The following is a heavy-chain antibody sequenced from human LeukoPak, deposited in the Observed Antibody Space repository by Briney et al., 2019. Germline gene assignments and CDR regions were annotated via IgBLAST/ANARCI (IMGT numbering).Heavy chain of an antibody. CDR1: GFTFYDYA. CDR3: AKDLAVAGSNYYGMDV. CDR2: ISWNSGSI. J-gene: IGHJ6*02. V-gene: IGHV3-9*01. D-gene: IGHD6-19*01. Sequence: QSGGSLRLSCAASGFTFYDYAMHWVRHAPGKGLEWVSGISWNSGSIGYADSVKGRFTISRDNAKNSLYLQMNSLRAEDTALYYCAKDLAVAGSNYYGMDVWGQGTTVTVSS.